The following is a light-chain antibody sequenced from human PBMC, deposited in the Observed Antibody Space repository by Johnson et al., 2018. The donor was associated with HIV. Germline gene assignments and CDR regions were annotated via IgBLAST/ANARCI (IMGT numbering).Light chain of an antibody. CDR1: SSNIGNNY. CDR2: DNN. Sequence: QSVLTQPPSVSAAPGQKVTISCSGSSSNIGNNYVSWYQQLPGTAPKLLIYDNNKRPSGIPDRFSGSKSGPSATLGITGLQTGDEAEYYCGTWDGSLSVGFGTGTKVTVL. CDR3: GTWDGSLSVG. J-gene: IGLJ1*01. V-gene: IGLV1-51*01.